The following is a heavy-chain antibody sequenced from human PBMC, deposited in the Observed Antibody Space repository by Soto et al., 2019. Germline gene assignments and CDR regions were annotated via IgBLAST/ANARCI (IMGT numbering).Heavy chain of an antibody. CDR1: GFTFSSYA. D-gene: IGHD3-9*01. CDR3: AKVLRYFDWLLSTYGIDV. V-gene: IGHV3-23*01. J-gene: IGHJ6*02. CDR2: ISGSGGST. Sequence: EVQLLESGGGLVQPGGSLRLSCAASGFTFSSYAMSWVRQAPGKGLEWVSAISGSGGSTYYAEYVKGRFTISRDNSKNTLYQKMNSLRAEDTAVYYCAKVLRYFDWLLSTYGIDVLGQGTTVTVSS.